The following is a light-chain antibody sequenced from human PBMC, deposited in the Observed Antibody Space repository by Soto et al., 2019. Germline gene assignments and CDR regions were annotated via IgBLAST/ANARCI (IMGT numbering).Light chain of an antibody. J-gene: IGKJ1*01. Sequence: EIVLTQSPGTLSLSPGERATLYCRASQSVSSNHLAWYQQKPGQAPRLLIYGGSSRATGIPARFSGSGSGTDFTLTISSLEPEDFAVYYCQQRSNWPPTFGQGTKVDI. V-gene: IGKV3-11*01. CDR2: GGS. CDR1: QSVSSN. CDR3: QQRSNWPPT.